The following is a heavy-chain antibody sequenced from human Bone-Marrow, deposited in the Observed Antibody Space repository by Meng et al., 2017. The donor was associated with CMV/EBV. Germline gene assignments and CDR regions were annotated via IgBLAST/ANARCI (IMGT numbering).Heavy chain of an antibody. D-gene: IGHD5-12*01. CDR3: AKRDYSGYDYGGDAFDI. J-gene: IGHJ3*02. Sequence: GGSLRLSCAASGFTFSSYGMHWVRQAPGKGLEWVAFIRYDGSNKYYADSVKGRFTISRDNSKNTLYLQMNSLRAEDTAVYYCAKRDYSGYDYGGDAFDIWGQGTMVTVSS. CDR2: IRYDGSNK. V-gene: IGHV3-30*02. CDR1: GFTFSSYG.